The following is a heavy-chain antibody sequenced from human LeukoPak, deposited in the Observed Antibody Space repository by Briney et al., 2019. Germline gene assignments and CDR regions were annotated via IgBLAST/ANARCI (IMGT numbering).Heavy chain of an antibody. D-gene: IGHD3-10*01. V-gene: IGHV1-24*01. CDR3: ATDSYGSGFGVY. Sequence: GASVKVSCKVSGYTLTELSMHWVRQAPGKGLEWMGGFDPEDGETIYAQKFQGRVTMTEDTSTDRAYMELSSLRSEDTAVYYCATDSYGSGFGVYWGQGTLVTVSS. CDR1: GYTLTELS. CDR2: FDPEDGET. J-gene: IGHJ4*02.